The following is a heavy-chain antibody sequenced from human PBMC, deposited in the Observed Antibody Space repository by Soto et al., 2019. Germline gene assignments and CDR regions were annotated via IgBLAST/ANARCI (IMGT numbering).Heavy chain of an antibody. V-gene: IGHV1-18*01. CDR1: GYTFTSYG. Sequence: QVQLVQSGAEVKKPGASVKVSCKASGYTFTSYGISWVRQAPGQGLEWMGWISAYNGNTNYAQKLQGRVTMTTDTSXXTAYMELRSLRSDDTAVYYCATSSRRTNSLRAFDYWGQGTLVTVSS. CDR3: ATSSRRTNSLRAFDY. CDR2: ISAYNGNT. D-gene: IGHD6-6*01. J-gene: IGHJ4*02.